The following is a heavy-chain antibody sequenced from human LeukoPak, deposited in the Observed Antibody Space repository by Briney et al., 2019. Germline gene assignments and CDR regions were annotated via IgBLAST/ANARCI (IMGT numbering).Heavy chain of an antibody. CDR3: ARDMVRGVKAYLSWFDP. V-gene: IGHV4-4*07. CDR2: MYVSGST. J-gene: IGHJ5*02. CDR1: GDSISSYY. D-gene: IGHD3-10*01. Sequence: SETLSLTYTVSGDSISSYYWSWIRQPAGKGLEWIGRMYVSGSTNYNPSLKSRVTTSVDTSKNQFSLKMTSVTAADTAFYYCARDMVRGVKAYLSWFDPWGQGILVTVST.